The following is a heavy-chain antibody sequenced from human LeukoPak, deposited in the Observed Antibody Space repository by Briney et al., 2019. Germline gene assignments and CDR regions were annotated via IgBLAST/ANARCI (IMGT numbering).Heavy chain of an antibody. J-gene: IGHJ4*02. CDR3: AREGPYYDILTGYPPFDY. Sequence: GGSLRLSCAASGFTVSNNYMTWVRQPPGKGLEWVAVLYSDGTTNYADSVRARFTISRDISKNTFYLQITSLRADDTAVYYCAREGPYYDILTGYPPFDYWGQGTLVTVSS. CDR2: LYSDGTT. CDR1: GFTVSNNY. V-gene: IGHV3-66*01. D-gene: IGHD3-9*01.